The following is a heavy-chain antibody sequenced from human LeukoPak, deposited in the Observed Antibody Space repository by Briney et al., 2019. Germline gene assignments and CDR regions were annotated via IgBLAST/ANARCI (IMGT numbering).Heavy chain of an antibody. Sequence: TGGSLRLSCAASGFTFSSYSMNWVRQAPGKGLEWVSSISSSSSYIYYADSVKGRFTISRDNAKNSLYLQMNSLRAEDTAVYYCARDRSMRWLQSHDAFDIWGQGTMVTVSS. CDR2: ISSSSSYI. D-gene: IGHD5-24*01. CDR1: GFTFSSYS. J-gene: IGHJ3*02. CDR3: ARDRSMRWLQSHDAFDI. V-gene: IGHV3-21*01.